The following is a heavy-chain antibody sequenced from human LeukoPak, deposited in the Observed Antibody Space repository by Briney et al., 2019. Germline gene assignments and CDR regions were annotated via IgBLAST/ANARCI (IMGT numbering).Heavy chain of an antibody. CDR1: GGSINSSSYY. Sequence: SSETLSLTCTVSGGSINSSSYYWGWIRQPPGKGLEWIGSIYYSGSTYYNPSLKSRVTISVDTSKNQFSLKLSSVTAADTAVYYCARLGYQNAFDIWGQGTMVIVSS. CDR3: ARLGYQNAFDI. V-gene: IGHV4-39*07. D-gene: IGHD5-18*01. J-gene: IGHJ3*02. CDR2: IYYSGST.